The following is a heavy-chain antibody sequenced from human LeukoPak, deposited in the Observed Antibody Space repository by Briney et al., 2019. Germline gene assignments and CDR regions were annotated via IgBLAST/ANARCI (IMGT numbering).Heavy chain of an antibody. CDR2: IFHSGST. D-gene: IGHD6-13*01. CDR1: GGSITSGDYS. J-gene: IGHJ5*02. CDR3: ARTIAAAGNIWFDP. V-gene: IGHV4-30-2*02. Sequence: PSETLSLTCAVSGGSITSGDYSWNWIRQPPGKGLEWIGYIFHSGSTFYNPSLKSRVTISVDTSKNQFSLKLSSVTAADTAVYYCARTIAAAGNIWFDPWGQGTLVTVSS.